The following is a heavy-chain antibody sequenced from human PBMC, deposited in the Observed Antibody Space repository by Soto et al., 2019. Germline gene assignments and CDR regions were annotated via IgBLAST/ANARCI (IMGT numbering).Heavy chain of an antibody. V-gene: IGHV3-33*01. CDR2: IWYDGSNK. CDR3: ARDFLELRFLEWLSEYYYGMDV. CDR1: GFTFSSYG. J-gene: IGHJ6*02. Sequence: GGSLRLSCAASGFTFSSYGMHWVRQAPGKGLEWVAVIWYDGSNKYYADSVKGRFTISRDNSKNTLYLQMNSLRAEDTAVYYCARDFLELRFLEWLSEYYYGMDVWGQGTTVTVSS. D-gene: IGHD3-3*01.